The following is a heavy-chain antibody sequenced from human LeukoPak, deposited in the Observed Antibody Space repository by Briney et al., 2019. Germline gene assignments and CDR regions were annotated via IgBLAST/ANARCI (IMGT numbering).Heavy chain of an antibody. J-gene: IGHJ4*02. D-gene: IGHD3-22*01. CDR1: GGSISSDY. Sequence: SETLSLTCAVSGGSISSDYWSWIRAPPGRGLEWSGYIYYSGSTNYNPSLKSRVTISVDTSKNQFSLKLSSVTAADTAVYYCARDRGPYASSGYLGYWGQGTLVTVSS. CDR3: ARDRGPYASSGYLGY. V-gene: IGHV4-59*01. CDR2: IYYSGST.